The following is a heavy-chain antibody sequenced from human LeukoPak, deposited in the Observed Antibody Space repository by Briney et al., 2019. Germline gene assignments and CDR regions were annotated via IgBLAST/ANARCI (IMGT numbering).Heavy chain of an antibody. Sequence: PSETLSLTCTVSGGSISSYYWSWIRQPPGKGLEWIGYIYYSGSTNYNPSLKSRVTISVDTSKNQFSLKLSSVTAADTAVYYCARGVRRRRIAAAGRGRGSDREYGMDVWGQGTTVTVSS. CDR2: IYYSGST. V-gene: IGHV4-59*12. CDR1: GGSISSYY. D-gene: IGHD6-13*01. J-gene: IGHJ6*02. CDR3: ARGVRRRRIAAAGRGRGSDREYGMDV.